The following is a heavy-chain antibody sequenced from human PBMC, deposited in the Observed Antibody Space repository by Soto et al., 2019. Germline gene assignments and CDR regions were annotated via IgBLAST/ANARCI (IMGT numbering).Heavy chain of an antibody. V-gene: IGHV3-74*01. Sequence: LLLSCEPSGLLFPEFWLNWVRHVPGKGLVWVARIDTSGHSTNYAESVKGRFTISRDNAKNTVSLQMNSLRVEYTGVYYCAKDSWYFDLWGQGSQVTVSS. J-gene: IGHJ4*02. CDR2: IDTSGHST. D-gene: IGHD6-13*01. CDR1: GLLFPEFW. CDR3: AKDSWYFDL.